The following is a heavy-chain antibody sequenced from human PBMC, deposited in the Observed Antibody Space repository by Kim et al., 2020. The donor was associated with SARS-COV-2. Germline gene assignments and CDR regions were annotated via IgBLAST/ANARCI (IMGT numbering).Heavy chain of an antibody. Sequence: SETLSLTCAVYSGSFSGYYWSWIRQAPGKGLEWIAEINHSGSSYYNPSLKSRVTVSVGTSKNLFSLKLRSVTAADTAVYYCSRGPATLFGVTKPYYYGMDVWGKGTTVIVSS. CDR1: SGSFSGYY. CDR2: INHSGSS. V-gene: IGHV4-34*01. J-gene: IGHJ6*04. D-gene: IGHD3-3*01. CDR3: SRGPATLFGVTKPYYYGMDV.